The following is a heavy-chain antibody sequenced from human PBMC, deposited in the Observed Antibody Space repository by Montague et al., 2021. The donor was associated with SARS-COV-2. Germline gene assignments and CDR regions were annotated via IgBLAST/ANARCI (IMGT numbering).Heavy chain of an antibody. Sequence: SLRLSCAASGFTVSSNYMTWVRQAPGKGLEWVSVIDKDGRTYYADSVKGRFTVSRDNSKNTLYLQMHSLRAGDTAVYYCAREKDTSGYILRYWGQGTLVTVSS. CDR2: IDKDGRT. D-gene: IGHD3-9*01. J-gene: IGHJ4*02. CDR1: GFTVSSNY. CDR3: AREKDTSGYILRY. V-gene: IGHV3-53*01.